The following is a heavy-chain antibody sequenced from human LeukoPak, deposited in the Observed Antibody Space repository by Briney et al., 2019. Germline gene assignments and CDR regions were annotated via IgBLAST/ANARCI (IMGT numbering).Heavy chain of an antibody. V-gene: IGHV3-21*01. D-gene: IGHD3-16*02. J-gene: IGHJ4*02. CDR3: ASSVWGSYRYFGY. CDR1: GFTLSSYS. CDR2: ISSSSSSI. Sequence: PGGSLRLSCAASGFTLSSYSMNWVRQAAGKGLEWVSSISSSSSSIYYADSVKGRFTISRDNAKNSLYLQMNSLRAEDTAVYYCASSVWGSYRYFGYWGQGTLVTVSS.